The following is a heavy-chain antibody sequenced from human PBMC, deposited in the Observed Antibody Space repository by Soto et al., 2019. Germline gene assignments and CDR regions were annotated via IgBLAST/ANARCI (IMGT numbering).Heavy chain of an antibody. Sequence: PXXSLRLAFVASGFTFRTDTMHWVPQAPGKGLEWVAHISTSGATRYYADSVKGRFTISRDNAKTSLYLQMDSLRNEDTAVYYCARFFGSGFDYWGQGTLVTVSS. V-gene: IGHV3-48*02. CDR1: GFTFRTDT. D-gene: IGHD6-19*01. J-gene: IGHJ4*02. CDR2: ISTSGATR. CDR3: ARFFGSGFDY.